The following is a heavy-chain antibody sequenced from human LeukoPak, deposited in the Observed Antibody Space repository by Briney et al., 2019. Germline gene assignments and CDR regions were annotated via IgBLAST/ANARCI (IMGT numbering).Heavy chain of an antibody. J-gene: IGHJ6*04. V-gene: IGHV1-69*10. CDR3: ARCIQLERRGEYYYYYGMDV. Sequence: SVKVSCKASGGTFRTYAITWVRQAPGKGLEWMGGIIPFYGITNYAENFQGRVTITADKSTNTAYMEVNSLKSEDTAVYFCARCIQLERRGEYYYYYGMDVWGRGTTVTVSS. CDR1: GGTFRTYA. D-gene: IGHD1-1*01. CDR2: IIPFYGIT.